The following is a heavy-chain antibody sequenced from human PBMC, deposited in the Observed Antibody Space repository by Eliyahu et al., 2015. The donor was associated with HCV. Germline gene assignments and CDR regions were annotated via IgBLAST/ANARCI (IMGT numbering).Heavy chain of an antibody. Sequence: EVQLVESGGGLVQPGGSLXLSCAAXGFIFVDXAMPWVRQXPGKGLGWVSGISWNSDKIDYEDSVEGRFTISRDNAKKSLYLQMNSLRPEDTAFYYCVKDMGIAMAGIEYFQHWGQGNLVTVSS. CDR3: VKDMGIAMAGIEYFQH. J-gene: IGHJ1*01. D-gene: IGHD6-19*01. V-gene: IGHV3-9*01. CDR2: ISWNSDKI. CDR1: GFIFVDXA.